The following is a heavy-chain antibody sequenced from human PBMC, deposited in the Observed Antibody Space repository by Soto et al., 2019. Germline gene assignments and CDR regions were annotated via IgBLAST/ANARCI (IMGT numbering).Heavy chain of an antibody. CDR3: AKEYDY. V-gene: IGHV3-30*18. Sequence: GGSLRLSCAASGFTFSSYGMHWVRQAPGKGLEWVAVISYDGSNKYYADSVKGQFTISRDNSKNTLYLQMNSLRAEDTAVYYCAKEYDYWGQGTLVTVSS. CDR1: GFTFSSYG. CDR2: ISYDGSNK. J-gene: IGHJ4*02.